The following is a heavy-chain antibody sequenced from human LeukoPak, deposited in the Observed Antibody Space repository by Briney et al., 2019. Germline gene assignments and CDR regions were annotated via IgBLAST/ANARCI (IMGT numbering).Heavy chain of an antibody. CDR2: IYYSGSP. V-gene: IGHV4-39*01. D-gene: IGHD6-19*01. J-gene: IGHJ3*02. CDR3: ARHTGWYDALDI. CDR1: GGSISSSSYY. Sequence: SETLSLTCVVSGGSISSSSYYWGWIRQPPGKGLEWIRNIYYSGSPHYNPSLKSRVSISVDTSKSQFSLKLSSVTAGDTAVYYCARHTGWYDALDIWGQGTMVTVSS.